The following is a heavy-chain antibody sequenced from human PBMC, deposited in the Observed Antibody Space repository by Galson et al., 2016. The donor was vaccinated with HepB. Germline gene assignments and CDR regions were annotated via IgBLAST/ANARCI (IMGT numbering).Heavy chain of an antibody. J-gene: IGHJ6*02. D-gene: IGHD1-14*01. CDR2: VSHTGSP. V-gene: IGHV4-34*01. CDR1: GGSFSDYS. Sequence: SETLSLTCAVYGGSFSDYSWSWVRQPPGKGLAWIGEVSHTGSPNYNPSLESRVTISVDTSRRQFPLSLASVAAADTAVYYCATLRLALPGPINPVHSSYYFGMDVWGLGTTVTVSS. CDR3: ATLRLALPGPINPVHSSYYFGMDV.